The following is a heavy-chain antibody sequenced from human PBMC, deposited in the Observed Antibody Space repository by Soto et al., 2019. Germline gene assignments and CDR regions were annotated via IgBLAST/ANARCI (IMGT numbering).Heavy chain of an antibody. CDR2: ISYDGCNK. D-gene: IGHD6-13*01. CDR3: AKDHSSSYFYSDY. CDR1: GFTFSSYG. V-gene: IGHV3-30*18. Sequence: LRLSCAASGFTFSSYGIHWVRQAPGKGLEWVAFISYDGCNKYYADSVKGRFTISRDNSKDTRYLQMNSLRDEDTAVYYCAKDHSSSYFYSDYWGQGTLVTVSS. J-gene: IGHJ4*02.